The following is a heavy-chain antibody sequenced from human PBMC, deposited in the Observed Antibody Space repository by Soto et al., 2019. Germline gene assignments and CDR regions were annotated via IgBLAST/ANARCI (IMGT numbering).Heavy chain of an antibody. J-gene: IGHJ3*02. CDR3: ARDRYYYNSSGYYYVPGAFDI. V-gene: IGHV3-48*01. Sequence: GGSLRLSCGASGFTFYTYWMNWVRQAPGKGLEWVSSISSSSSTIYYAGSVKGRFTISRENAKNSLYLQMNSLRAEDTAVYYCARDRYYYNSSGYYYVPGAFDIWGQGTMVTVSS. CDR1: GFTFYTYW. D-gene: IGHD3-22*01. CDR2: ISSSSSTI.